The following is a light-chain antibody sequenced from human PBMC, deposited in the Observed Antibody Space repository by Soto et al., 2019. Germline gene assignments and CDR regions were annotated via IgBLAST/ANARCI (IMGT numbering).Light chain of an antibody. CDR2: DVN. CDR1: SSDVGAYNY. CDR3: AAWDDSLSGRV. J-gene: IGLJ3*02. V-gene: IGLV2-8*01. Sequence: QSALTQPPSASGSPGQSVTISCTGSSSDVGAYNYVAWYQQRPGKAPKLMISDVNKRPSGVPDRFSGSKSGNTASLTVSGLQAEDEADYYCAAWDDSLSGRVFGGGTKLTVL.